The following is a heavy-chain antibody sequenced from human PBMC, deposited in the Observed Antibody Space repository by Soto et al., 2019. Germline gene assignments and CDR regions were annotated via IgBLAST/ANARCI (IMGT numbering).Heavy chain of an antibody. D-gene: IGHD6-6*01. CDR3: AREYSSSRPVSWFDP. V-gene: IGHV4-59*12. CDR1: GVSISSYY. J-gene: IGHJ5*02. CDR2: IYYSGST. Sequence: SETLSLTCTVSGVSISSYYWSWIRQPPGKGLEWIGYIYYSGSTNYNPSLKSRVTISVDTSKNQFSLKLSSVTAADTAVYYCAREYSSSRPVSWFDPWGQGTLVTVSS.